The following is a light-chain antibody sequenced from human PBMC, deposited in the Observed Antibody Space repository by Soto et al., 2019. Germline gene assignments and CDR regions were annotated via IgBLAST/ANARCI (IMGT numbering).Light chain of an antibody. CDR3: GAWDDSLNVDI. CDR1: RSNIGNYY. CDR2: DND. Sequence: QSVLTQPPSVSAAPGQRVTISCSGGRSNIGNYYVSWYHQLPGTAPKVLIFDNDKRPSGIPDRFSGSKSGTSATLAITGIQTGEGGEYSCGAWDDSLNVDIFGGGTKVTVL. J-gene: IGLJ1*01. V-gene: IGLV1-51*01.